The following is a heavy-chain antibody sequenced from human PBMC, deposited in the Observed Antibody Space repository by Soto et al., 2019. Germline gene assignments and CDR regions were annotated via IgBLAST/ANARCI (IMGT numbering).Heavy chain of an antibody. Sequence: GGSLRLSCTASEFPFTSYWMSWVRQAPGKGLEWVANIKNDGDEKFYVDSVKGRFTISRDNARNSLYLQMNSLRLEDTAVYYCARESYYYMDVWGKGTTVTVSS. CDR2: IKNDGDEK. J-gene: IGHJ6*03. CDR1: EFPFTSYW. CDR3: ARESYYYMDV. V-gene: IGHV3-7*01.